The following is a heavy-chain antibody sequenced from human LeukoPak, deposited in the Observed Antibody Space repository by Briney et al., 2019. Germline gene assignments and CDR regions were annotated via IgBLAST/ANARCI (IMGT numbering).Heavy chain of an antibody. J-gene: IGHJ2*01. CDR2: IIPILGIA. V-gene: IGHV1-69*04. CDR3: ARMVTAYIQCYFDL. D-gene: IGHD4-23*01. CDR1: GGTFSSYA. Sequence: GASVKVSCKASGGTFSSYAISWVRQAHGQGLEWMGRIIPILGIANYAQKFQGRVTITADKSTSTAYMELSSPRSEDTAVYYCARMVTAYIQCYFDLWGRGTLVTVSS.